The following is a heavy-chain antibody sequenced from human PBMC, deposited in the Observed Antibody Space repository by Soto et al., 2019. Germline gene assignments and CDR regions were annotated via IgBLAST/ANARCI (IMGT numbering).Heavy chain of an antibody. CDR2: IIPILGIA. V-gene: IGHV1-69*02. D-gene: IGHD2-2*02. CDR1: GGTFSSYT. J-gene: IGHJ4*02. CDR3: ARGYREKKEDFDY. Sequence: QVQLVQSGAEVKKPGSSVKVSCKASGGTFSSYTISWVRQAPGQGLEWMGRIIPILGIANYAQKFQGRVTITADKXTSTAYMELSSLRSEDTAVYYCARGYREKKEDFDYWGQGTLVTVSS.